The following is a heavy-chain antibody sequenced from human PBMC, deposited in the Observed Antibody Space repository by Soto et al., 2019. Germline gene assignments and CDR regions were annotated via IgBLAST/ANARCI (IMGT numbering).Heavy chain of an antibody. Sequence: GGSLRLSCAASGFTFDDYAMHWVRQAPGKGLEWVSGISWNSGSIGYADSVKGRFTISRDNAKNSLYLQMNSLRAEDTALYYCAKDIPPRTTGYYYYYGMDVWGQGTTVTVSS. V-gene: IGHV3-9*01. CDR2: ISWNSGSI. CDR1: GFTFDDYA. D-gene: IGHD2-8*02. CDR3: AKDIPPRTTGYYYYYGMDV. J-gene: IGHJ6*02.